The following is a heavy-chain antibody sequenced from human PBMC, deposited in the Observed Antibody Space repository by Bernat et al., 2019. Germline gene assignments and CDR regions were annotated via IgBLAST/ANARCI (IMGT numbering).Heavy chain of an antibody. J-gene: IGHJ4*02. V-gene: IGHV1-46*01. CDR2: INPSGGTT. CDR1: GYTFTTYY. CDR3: ARGRGTGDFDY. Sequence: QVQLVQSGAEVKKPGASVKVSCKASGYTFTTYYMHWVRQAPGQGLEWMGIINPSGGTTNYAQKFQGRVTMTRDTSTSTVYMELNSLRSEDTAVYYCARGRGTGDFDYWGQGTLVTVSS. D-gene: IGHD3-10*01.